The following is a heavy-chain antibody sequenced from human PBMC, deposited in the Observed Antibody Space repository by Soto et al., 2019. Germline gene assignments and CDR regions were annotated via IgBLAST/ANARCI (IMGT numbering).Heavy chain of an antibody. CDR2: ISGSGGST. J-gene: IGHJ4*02. V-gene: IGHV3-23*01. D-gene: IGHD3-22*01. CDR3: AKDNNYYDSSGYAFDY. Sequence: GGSLRLSCAASGFTFSSYAMNWVRQAPGKGLEWVSAISGSGGSTYYADSVKGRFTISRDNSKNTLYLQMNSLRAEDTAVYYCAKDNNYYDSSGYAFDYWGQGTLVTVSS. CDR1: GFTFSSYA.